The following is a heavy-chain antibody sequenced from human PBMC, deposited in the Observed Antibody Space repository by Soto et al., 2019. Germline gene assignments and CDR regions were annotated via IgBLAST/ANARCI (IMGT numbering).Heavy chain of an antibody. CDR2: VYHSGST. CDR3: ARHIAVAGTRGFDY. V-gene: IGHV4-4*02. J-gene: IGHJ4*02. CDR1: GASINTNW. D-gene: IGHD6-19*01. Sequence: QVQLQESGPGLVKPSGTLSLTCAVSGASINTNWWSWVRQPPGKGLERIGEVYHSGSTNYNPSLMGRVTILLDKSSNQLSLQLSSVTAADTAVYYCARHIAVAGTRGFDYWGQGTLVTVSS.